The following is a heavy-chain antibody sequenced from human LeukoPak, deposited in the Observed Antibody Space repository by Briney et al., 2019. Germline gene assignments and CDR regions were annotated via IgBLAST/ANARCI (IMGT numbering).Heavy chain of an antibody. CDR2: INPSGGST. V-gene: IGHV1-46*01. Sequence: GASVKVSCKASGYTFTNYYMHWVRQAPGQGLEWMGTINPSGGSTSYAQKFQGRVTMTRDTSTSTVYMELSSLRSEDTAVYYCARRGEVADLDDWGQGTLVTVSS. J-gene: IGHJ4*02. CDR3: ARRGEVADLDD. D-gene: IGHD5-12*01. CDR1: GYTFTNYY.